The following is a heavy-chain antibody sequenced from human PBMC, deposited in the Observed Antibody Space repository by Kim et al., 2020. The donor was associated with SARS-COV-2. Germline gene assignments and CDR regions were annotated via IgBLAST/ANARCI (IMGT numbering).Heavy chain of an antibody. Sequence: SETLSLTCTVSGGSISSSSYYWGWIRQPPGKGLEWIGSIYYSGSTYYNPSLKSRVTISVDTSKNQFSLKLSSVTAADTAVYYCARQSGARGGGWFDPWGQGTLVTVSS. CDR1: GGSISSSSYY. J-gene: IGHJ5*02. CDR3: ARQSGARGGGWFDP. D-gene: IGHD3-10*01. V-gene: IGHV4-39*01. CDR2: IYYSGST.